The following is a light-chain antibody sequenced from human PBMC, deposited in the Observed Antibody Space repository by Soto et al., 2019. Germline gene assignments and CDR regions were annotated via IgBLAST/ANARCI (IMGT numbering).Light chain of an antibody. CDR2: DAS. J-gene: IGKJ5*01. CDR1: QDIKKS. CDR3: QQYENLPIT. V-gene: IGKV1-33*01. Sequence: DIQMTQSPSSLSASVGDRVTITCQASQDIKKSLNWYQHKPGKAPNLLIYDASNLQTGAPSRFSGSGSGTDFTFTISRLQSEDIATYYCQQYENLPITLGQGTRLEIK.